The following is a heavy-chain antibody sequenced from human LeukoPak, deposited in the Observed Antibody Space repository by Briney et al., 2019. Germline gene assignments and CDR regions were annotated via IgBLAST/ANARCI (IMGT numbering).Heavy chain of an antibody. CDR1: GGSINPYY. D-gene: IGHD3-22*01. J-gene: IGHJ4*02. CDR2: IYTSGST. Sequence: SETLSLTCTVSGGSINPYYWSWIRQPAGKGLEYIGRIYTSGSTNCNPSLKSRVTMSADTSKNQFSLKLSSVTAADTAVYYCASQYYYDSSGYREWGQGTLVTVSS. V-gene: IGHV4-4*07. CDR3: ASQYYYDSSGYRE.